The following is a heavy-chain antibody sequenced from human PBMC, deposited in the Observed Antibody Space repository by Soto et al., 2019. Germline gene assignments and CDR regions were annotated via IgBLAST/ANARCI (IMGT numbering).Heavy chain of an antibody. D-gene: IGHD3-10*01. CDR3: ARHYRVITPWFGPPYWFDP. J-gene: IGHJ5*02. Sequence: SETLSLTCTVSGGSISSYYWSWIRQPPGKGLEWIGYIYYSGSTNYNPSLKSRVPISVDTSKNQFSLKLSSVTAADTAVYYCARHYRVITPWFGPPYWFDPWGQGTLVTVSS. V-gene: IGHV4-59*08. CDR1: GGSISSYY. CDR2: IYYSGST.